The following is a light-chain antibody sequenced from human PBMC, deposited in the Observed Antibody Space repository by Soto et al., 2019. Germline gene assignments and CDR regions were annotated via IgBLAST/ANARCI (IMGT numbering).Light chain of an antibody. J-gene: IGLJ1*01. CDR3: SSYTSSSTL. Sequence: QSVLTQPASVSGSPGLSITISCTGTSSDVGSYNYVSWYQQHPGKAPKLMIYEVSDRPSGISSRFSGSKSGNTASLTISGLQTEDEADYYCSSYTSSSTLFGTGTK. CDR2: EVS. V-gene: IGLV2-14*01. CDR1: SSDVGSYNY.